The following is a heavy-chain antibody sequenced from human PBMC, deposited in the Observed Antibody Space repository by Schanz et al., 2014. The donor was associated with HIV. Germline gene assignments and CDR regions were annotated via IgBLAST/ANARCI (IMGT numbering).Heavy chain of an antibody. CDR3: ARDSQLFCSSTSCLFDC. V-gene: IGHV3-33*01. CDR1: GFTFSSYG. Sequence: QVQLVESGGRVVQPGRSLRLSCGAYGFTFSSYGMHWVRQAPGKGLEWVAVIWNDGSNEYYADSVKGRFTISRDNSKDTLYLQVSGLRAEDTAVYYCARDSQLFCSSTSCLFDCWGQGTLVTVSS. J-gene: IGHJ4*02. D-gene: IGHD2-2*01. CDR2: IWNDGSNE.